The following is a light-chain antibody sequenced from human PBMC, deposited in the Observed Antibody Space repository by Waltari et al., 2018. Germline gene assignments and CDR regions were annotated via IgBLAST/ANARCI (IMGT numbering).Light chain of an antibody. Sequence: QLVLTQSPSASASLGASITLTCTLSSGHYSNVIAWRQQLQGKGPRYLMKVNSDGSHSRGNGVPERFPGSSAGAERYLTISSLQSGGEADYVCQTGGHGTWVFGGGTKLTVL. J-gene: IGLJ3*02. V-gene: IGLV4-69*01. CDR1: SGHYSNV. CDR3: QTGGHGTWV. CDR2: VNSDGSH.